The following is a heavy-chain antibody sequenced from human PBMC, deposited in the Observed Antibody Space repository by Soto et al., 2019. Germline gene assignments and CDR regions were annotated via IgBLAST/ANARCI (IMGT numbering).Heavy chain of an antibody. Sequence: EVQLLESGGGLIQPGGSLRLSCAASGFTFGTYGMGWVRQAPGKGLEWVSTITGGNTYYAASVKGRFTISRDNYKNTLYLQMSSLRAEDTALYYCAKDKERGGYDYDFDSWGQGTLVTFSS. V-gene: IGHV3-23*01. D-gene: IGHD5-12*01. CDR2: ITGGNT. CDR1: GFTFGTYG. CDR3: AKDKERGGYDYDFDS. J-gene: IGHJ4*02.